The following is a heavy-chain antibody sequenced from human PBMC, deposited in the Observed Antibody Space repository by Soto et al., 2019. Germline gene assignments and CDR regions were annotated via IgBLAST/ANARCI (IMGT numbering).Heavy chain of an antibody. D-gene: IGHD3-16*02. CDR3: AKTGYRTSPHYGYFDL. J-gene: IGHJ2*01. CDR2: ISGSGGST. CDR1: GFTFSSYA. Sequence: EVQLLESGGGLVQPGGSLRLSCAASGFTFSSYAMSWVRQAPGKGLEWVSAISGSGGSTYYADSVNSRFTISIDNSKNTPYLPMNSLSAEDTAVYYCAKTGYRTSPHYGYFDLWGRGTVVTFSS. V-gene: IGHV3-23*01.